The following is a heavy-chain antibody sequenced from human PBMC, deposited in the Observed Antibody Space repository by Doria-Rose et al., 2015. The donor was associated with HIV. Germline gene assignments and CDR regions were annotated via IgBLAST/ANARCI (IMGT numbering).Heavy chain of an antibody. CDR2: ISYDGSNK. CDR1: YA. Sequence: YAMHWVRQAPGKGLEWVAVISYDGSNKYYADSVKGRFTISGDNSKNTLYLQMNSLRAEDTAVYYCARDRLRYYFDYWGQGTLVTVSS. CDR3: ARDRLRYYFDY. V-gene: IGHV3-30-3*01. D-gene: IGHD6-25*01. J-gene: IGHJ4*02.